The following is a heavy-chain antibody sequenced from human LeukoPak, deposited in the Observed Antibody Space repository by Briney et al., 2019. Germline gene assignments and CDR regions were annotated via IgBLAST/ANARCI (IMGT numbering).Heavy chain of an antibody. CDR2: INAGNGNT. J-gene: IGHJ4*02. Sequence: GASVKVSFKASGYTFTSYAMHWVRQAPGQRVEWMGWINAGNGNTQYSQKFQGRVTFTRDTSASTAYMELSSLRSEDTAVYYCASVEYGDYWGQGTLVTVSS. CDR3: ASVEYGDY. D-gene: IGHD3-10*01. V-gene: IGHV1-3*01. CDR1: GYTFTSYA.